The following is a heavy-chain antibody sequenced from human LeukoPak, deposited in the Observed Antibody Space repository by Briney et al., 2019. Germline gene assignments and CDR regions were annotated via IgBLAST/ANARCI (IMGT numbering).Heavy chain of an antibody. CDR1: EFTFSSYT. V-gene: IGHV3-21*01. D-gene: IGHD2-15*01. CDR2: ISSTSTYI. J-gene: IGHJ4*02. CDR3: ARGGGNFDY. Sequence: GGSPRLSRAASEFTFSSYTINWVRQAPGKGLEWVSSISSTSTYISYADSVKGRFTISRDNAKNSLYLQMNSLRAEDTAVYYCARGGGNFDYWGQGTLVTVSS.